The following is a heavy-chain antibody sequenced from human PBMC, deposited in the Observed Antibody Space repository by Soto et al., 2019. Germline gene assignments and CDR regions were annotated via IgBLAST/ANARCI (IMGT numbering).Heavy chain of an antibody. CDR1: GFTFGTYG. J-gene: IGHJ4*02. CDR3: ARADCGGQCPCDY. CDR2: IWYDGSVK. V-gene: IGHV3-33*01. D-gene: IGHD2-21*01. Sequence: LRLSCAASGFTFGTYGMHWVRQAPGKGLEWVAGIWYDGSVKTYADSVKGRFSISRDNSQNTLYLQMNTLSAEDTAVYYCARADCGGQCPCDYWGQGTLVTVSS.